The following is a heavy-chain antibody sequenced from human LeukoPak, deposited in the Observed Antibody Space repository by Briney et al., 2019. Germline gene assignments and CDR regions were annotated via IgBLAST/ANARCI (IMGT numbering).Heavy chain of an antibody. Sequence: GVSLSLSCAASGFLFSSYSMNWVRQAPGKGREGVSYFSNSGRAIYYADSVNGGFTISRDNAKNSLYLQMNSLRAEDTAVYYCARGMGNFHYYGMDVWGQGITVTASS. CDR2: FSNSGRAI. CDR1: GFLFSSYS. CDR3: ARGMGNFHYYGMDV. V-gene: IGHV3-48*01. J-gene: IGHJ6*02. D-gene: IGHD4-23*01.